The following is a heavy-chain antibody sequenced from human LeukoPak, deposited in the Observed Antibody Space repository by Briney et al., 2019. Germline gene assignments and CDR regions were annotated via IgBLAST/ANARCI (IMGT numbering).Heavy chain of an antibody. CDR2: ISYDGSNK. J-gene: IGHJ4*02. Sequence: GGSLRLSCAASGFTFSNYGMHWVRQAPGKGLEWVAVISYDGSNKYYADSVKGRVTISRDNSKNTLYVQMNSLRAEDTAVYYCAKDRGSVAVAGLYYFDFWGQGTLVTVSS. D-gene: IGHD6-19*01. V-gene: IGHV3-30*18. CDR3: AKDRGSVAVAGLYYFDF. CDR1: GFTFSNYG.